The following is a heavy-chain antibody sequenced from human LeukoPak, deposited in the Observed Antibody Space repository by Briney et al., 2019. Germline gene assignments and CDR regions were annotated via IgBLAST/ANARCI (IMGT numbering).Heavy chain of an antibody. J-gene: IGHJ3*02. CDR2: ISDTRK. CDR3: VKEHVDRAFTRSFEI. D-gene: IGHD3-10*01. V-gene: IGHV3-23*01. Sequence: MTWVPEASRKRLEWVTAISDTRKSYADAVKGPFTISRDNSKNTVFLQMNSLRAADTAVYYCVKEHVDRAFTRSFEIWGQGTVVTVSS.